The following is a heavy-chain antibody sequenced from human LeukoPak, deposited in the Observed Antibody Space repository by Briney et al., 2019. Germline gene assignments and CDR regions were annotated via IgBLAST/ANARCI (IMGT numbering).Heavy chain of an antibody. J-gene: IGHJ4*02. V-gene: IGHV4-39*01. CDR2: IYYSGNT. D-gene: IGHD2-2*01. CDR3: ARHREDIVVVPFDY. Sequence: SETPSLTCTVPGGSISSSSYYWGWIRQPPGKGLEWIWSIYYSGNTYYNPSLNGRLTISVDKSKNQFSLRLSSVTAADTAVYYCARHREDIVVVPFDYWGQGTLVSVPS. CDR1: GGSISSSSYY.